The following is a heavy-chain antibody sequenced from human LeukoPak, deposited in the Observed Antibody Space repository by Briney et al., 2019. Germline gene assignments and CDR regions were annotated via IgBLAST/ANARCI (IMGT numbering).Heavy chain of an antibody. V-gene: IGHV1-2*02. J-gene: IGHJ4*02. CDR2: IKPNSGGT. D-gene: IGHD2-21*02. CDR1: GNTFTGYY. CDR3: ATTPGYVVVTAMNYFDY. Sequence: ASVKVSCKASGNTFTGYYIHWVRQAPGQGLEWMGWIKPNSGGTNYAQKFQGRVTMTRDTSVSTAYMELSSLRSDDTAMYYCATTPGYVVVTAMNYFDYWGQGTLVTVSS.